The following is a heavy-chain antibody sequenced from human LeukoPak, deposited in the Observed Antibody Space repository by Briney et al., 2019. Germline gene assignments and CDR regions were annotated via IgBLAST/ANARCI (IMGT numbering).Heavy chain of an antibody. CDR2: ISSNGGST. V-gene: IGHV3-64*01. J-gene: IGHJ4*02. CDR3: AKDLLTVTFDY. CDR1: GFTFSSYA. Sequence: GGSLRLSCAASGFTFSSYAMPWVRQAPGKGLEYVSAISSNGGSTYYANSVKGRFTISRDNSKNTLYLQMNSLRAEDTAVYYCAKDLLTVTFDYWGQGTLVTVSS. D-gene: IGHD4-17*01.